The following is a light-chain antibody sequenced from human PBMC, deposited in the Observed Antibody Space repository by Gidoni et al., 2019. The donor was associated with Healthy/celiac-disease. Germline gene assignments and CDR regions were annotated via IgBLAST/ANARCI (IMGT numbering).Light chain of an antibody. CDR3: QQYNSYWGWT. V-gene: IGKV1-5*03. Sequence: IQMTQSPSTLSASVGDRVTITCRARQSISSWLAWYQQKPGKAPKLLIYKASSLESGVPSRFSGSGSGTEFTLTISSLQPDDFATYYCQQYNSYWGWTFGQGTKVEIK. J-gene: IGKJ1*01. CDR2: KAS. CDR1: QSISSW.